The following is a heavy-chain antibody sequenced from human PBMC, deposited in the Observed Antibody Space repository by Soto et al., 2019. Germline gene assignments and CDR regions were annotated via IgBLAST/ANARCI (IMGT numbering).Heavy chain of an antibody. CDR2: IHYSGST. D-gene: IGHD6-19*01. Sequence: PSETLSLTCTVSGGSSSSYYWSWIRQPPGKGLEWIGYIHYSGSTNYNPSLKSRVTMSVDTSKNQFSLKLSSVTAADTAVYYCARTATYSSDWSNFDHWGQGTLVTVSS. CDR3: ARTATYSSDWSNFDH. V-gene: IGHV4-59*08. J-gene: IGHJ4*02. CDR1: GGSSSSYY.